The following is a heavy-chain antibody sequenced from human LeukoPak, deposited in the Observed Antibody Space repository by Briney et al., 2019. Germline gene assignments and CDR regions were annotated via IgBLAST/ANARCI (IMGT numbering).Heavy chain of an antibody. Sequence: GGSLRLSCAASRFTFSSYEMNWVRQAPGKGLEWVSYISSSGSTIYYADSVKGRFTISRDNSKNTLYLQMNSLRAEDTAVYYCAKDGYCSGGSCYSWDPRFDPWGQGTLVTVSS. CDR2: ISSSGSTI. CDR3: AKDGYCSGGSCYSWDPRFDP. CDR1: RFTFSSYE. V-gene: IGHV3-48*03. J-gene: IGHJ5*02. D-gene: IGHD2-15*01.